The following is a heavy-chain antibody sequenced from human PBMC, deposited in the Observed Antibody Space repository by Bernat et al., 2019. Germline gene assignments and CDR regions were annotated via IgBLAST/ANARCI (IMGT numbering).Heavy chain of an antibody. CDR1: GFTFSSYG. CDR2: ISYDGSNK. CDR3: ARSPGVFIRRAFYFDY. V-gene: IGHV3-30*03. Sequence: QVQLVESGGGVVQPGMSLRLSCAASGFTFSSYGMHWVRQAPGKGLEWVAVISYDGSNKYYADSVKGRFTISRDNSKNTLYLQMNSLRAEDTAVYYCARSPGVFIRRAFYFDYWGQGTLVTVSS. J-gene: IGHJ4*02. D-gene: IGHD2-8*01.